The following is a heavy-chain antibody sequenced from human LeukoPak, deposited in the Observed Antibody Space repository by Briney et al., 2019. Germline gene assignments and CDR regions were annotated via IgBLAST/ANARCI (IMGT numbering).Heavy chain of an antibody. V-gene: IGHV1-8*03. J-gene: IGHJ4*02. CDR3: ARSTHFDWSPFDY. CDR1: GYTFTSYD. Sequence: GASVKVSCKASGYTFTSYDINWVRQATGQGLEWMGWMNPNSGNTGYAQKFQGRVTITRNTSISTAYMELSSLRAEDTALYYCARSTHFDWSPFDYWGQGTLVTVSS. CDR2: MNPNSGNT. D-gene: IGHD3-9*01.